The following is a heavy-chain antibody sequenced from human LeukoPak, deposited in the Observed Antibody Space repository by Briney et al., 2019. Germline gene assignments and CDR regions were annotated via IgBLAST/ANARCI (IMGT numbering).Heavy chain of an antibody. Sequence: GGSLRLSCAASGFIFTPYGMNWVRQAPGKGLEWVSYSSTGITTYYADSVKGRFTISRDNAKNSLFLQMNSLRAEDTAVYYCARDGAYSSSWRGDYYYYYMDVWGKGTTVTVSS. CDR2: SSTGITT. CDR1: GFIFTPYG. D-gene: IGHD6-13*01. J-gene: IGHJ6*03. V-gene: IGHV3-48*03. CDR3: ARDGAYSSSWRGDYYYYYMDV.